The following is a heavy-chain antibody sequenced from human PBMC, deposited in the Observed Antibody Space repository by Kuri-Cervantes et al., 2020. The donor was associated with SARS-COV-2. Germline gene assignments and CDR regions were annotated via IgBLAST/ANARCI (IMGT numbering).Heavy chain of an antibody. CDR3: ARDREVWVLTAMVFYYGMDV. V-gene: IGHV4-61*01. D-gene: IGHD2-21*02. CDR1: GGSVSRGSYF. Sequence: SETLSLTCTVSGGSVSRGSYFWSWIRQPPGKGREWIGYVDNSGTTNYNPSLKSPVTVSVDMSKNQFSLKLSSVTAADTAVYYCARDREVWVLTAMVFYYGMDVWGQGTTVTVSS. CDR2: VDNSGTT. J-gene: IGHJ6*02.